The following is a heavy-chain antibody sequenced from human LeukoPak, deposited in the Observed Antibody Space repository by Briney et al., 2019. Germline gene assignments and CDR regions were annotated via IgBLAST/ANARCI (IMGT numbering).Heavy chain of an antibody. CDR1: GGSISDYS. CDR2: IYYSGSA. CDR3: ASLYYNFWSGSPTSDN. Sequence: SETLSLTCTVSGGSISDYSWSWIRQPPGKGLEWIGNIYYSGSANHNPSLKSRVTISRDTSKNQFSLKLTSVTTADTAVYYCASLYYNFWSGSPTSDNWGQGTLVTVSS. V-gene: IGHV4-59*01. D-gene: IGHD3-3*01. J-gene: IGHJ4*02.